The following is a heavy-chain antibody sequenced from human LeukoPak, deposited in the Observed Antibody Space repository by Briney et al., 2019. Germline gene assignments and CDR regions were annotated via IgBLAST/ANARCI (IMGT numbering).Heavy chain of an antibody. V-gene: IGHV3-21*01. J-gene: IGHJ4*02. CDR3: ASGKPLDYYDSSGYSDY. CDR2: ISSSSSYI. CDR1: GFTFSSYS. D-gene: IGHD3-22*01. Sequence: GGSLRLSCEASGFTFSSYSMNWVRQAPGKGLEWVSSISSSSSYIYYADSVKGRFTISRDNAKNSLYLQMNSLRAEDTAVYYCASGKPLDYYDSSGYSDYWGQGTLVTVSS.